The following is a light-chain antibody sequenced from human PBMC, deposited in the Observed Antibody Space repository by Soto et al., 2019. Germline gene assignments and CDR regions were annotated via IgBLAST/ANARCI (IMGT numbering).Light chain of an antibody. Sequence: ETVMMQSPATLSVSAGERATLSCTASQRVSSNLAWYQQKPGQAPRLLIYGASTMAAGIPARFSGSGSGTHFTLTISSLQTEDFAVYYCQQYKNGPRTFGQGTKVEIK. CDR1: QRVSSN. J-gene: IGKJ1*01. CDR3: QQYKNGPRT. CDR2: GAS. V-gene: IGKV3-15*01.